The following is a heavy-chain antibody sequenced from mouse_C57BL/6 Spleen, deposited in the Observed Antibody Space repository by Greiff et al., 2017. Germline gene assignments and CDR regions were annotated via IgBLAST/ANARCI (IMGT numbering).Heavy chain of an antibody. CDR2: ISYDGSN. CDR1: GYSITSGYY. J-gene: IGHJ1*03. V-gene: IGHV3-6*01. CDR3: ARGVGGWYFDV. Sequence: VQLKESGPGLVKPSQSLSLTCSVTGYSITSGYYWNWIRQFPGNKLEWMGYISYDGSNNYNPSLKNRISITRDTSKNQVFLKVNSVTTEDTATYYCARGVGGWYFDVWGTGTTVTVSS.